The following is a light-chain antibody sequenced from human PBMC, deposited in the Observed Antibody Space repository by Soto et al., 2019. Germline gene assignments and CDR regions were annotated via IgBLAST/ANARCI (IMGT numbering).Light chain of an antibody. J-gene: IGLJ2*01. CDR1: SGPSSYA. V-gene: IGLV4-69*01. Sequence: QSVLTQSPSASASVGASVKLTCTLSSGPSSYAIAWHQQQPEKAPRYLMKFNSDGSQNKGDRIPDRFSGSSSGAEHYLTISNLQSDDEADHYCQTWGTGSHVVFGGGTKLTVL. CDR2: FNSDGSQ. CDR3: QTWGTGSHVV.